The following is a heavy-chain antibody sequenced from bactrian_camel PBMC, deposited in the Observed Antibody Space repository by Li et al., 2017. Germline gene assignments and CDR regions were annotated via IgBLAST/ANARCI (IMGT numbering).Heavy chain of an antibody. CDR1: GYGSDHC. CDR2: IDSDGRT. D-gene: IGHD3*01. V-gene: IGHV3S53*01. J-gene: IGHJ4*01. Sequence: VQLVESGGGSVQPGGSLRLSCAASGYGSDHCMGWFRQAPGKEREGVAAIDSDGRTNYADSVKGRFTISQDNAKNTLYLQMSSLKPEDTAMYYCAADCSVDSGSGIPTEYRYRGQGTQVTVS. CDR3: AADCSVDSGSGIPTEYRY.